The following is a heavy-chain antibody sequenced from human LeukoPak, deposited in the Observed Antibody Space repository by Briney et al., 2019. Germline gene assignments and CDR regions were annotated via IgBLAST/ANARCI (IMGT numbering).Heavy chain of an antibody. Sequence: SETLSLTCTVSGGSVSRGSYYWSWTRQPPGKGLEWIGYIHHSGTTNYSPSLKSRVTISVDMSKNQFFPNLTSVTAADTAVYYCARRPGSESSGYGTFDIWGQGAMVTVSS. V-gene: IGHV4-61*01. D-gene: IGHD3-22*01. CDR3: ARRPGSESSGYGTFDI. CDR1: GGSVSRGSYY. J-gene: IGHJ3*02. CDR2: IHHSGTT.